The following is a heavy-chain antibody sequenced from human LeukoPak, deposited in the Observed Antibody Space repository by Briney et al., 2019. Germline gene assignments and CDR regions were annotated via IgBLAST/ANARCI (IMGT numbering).Heavy chain of an antibody. J-gene: IGHJ4*02. CDR3: ARSLDYYGSGRFDY. CDR1: GFSFSNYS. V-gene: IGHV3-21*01. D-gene: IGHD3-10*01. CDR2: ISSSSRYI. Sequence: GALRLSCAASGFSFSNYSMTWVRQAPGKGLEWVSSISSSSRYIYYSDSVKGRFIISRDNAKSSLFLQMNRLGAEDTAVYYCARSLDYYGSGRFDYWGQGTLLSVSS.